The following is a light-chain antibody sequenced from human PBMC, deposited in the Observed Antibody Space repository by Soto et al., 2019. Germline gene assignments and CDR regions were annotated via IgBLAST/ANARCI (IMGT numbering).Light chain of an antibody. Sequence: QSVLTQPPSVSAAPGQKVTISCSGSSSNIGNKYVSWYQQLPGTAPKLLIYDYNKRPSGIPDRFSGSKSGTSATLGITGLQTGDEADYYCGTWDSSLSAGVFGGGTKLTVL. CDR3: GTWDSSLSAGV. V-gene: IGLV1-51*01. CDR2: DYN. CDR1: SSNIGNKY. J-gene: IGLJ2*01.